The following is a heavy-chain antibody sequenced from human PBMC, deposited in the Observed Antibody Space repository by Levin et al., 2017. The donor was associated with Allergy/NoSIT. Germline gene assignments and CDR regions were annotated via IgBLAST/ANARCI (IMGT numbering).Heavy chain of an antibody. Sequence: PSASVKVSCKASGYTFTSYGVTWVRQAPGQGLEWMGWINPYNGHTNYARNVQGRVTMTTDTSTTTAYMELRSLRFDDTAVYYCARGSGSSAGGLDYWGQGSLVTVSS. D-gene: IGHD3-3*01. V-gene: IGHV1-18*01. CDR2: INPYNGHT. J-gene: IGHJ4*02. CDR3: ARGSGSSAGGLDY. CDR1: GYTFTSYG.